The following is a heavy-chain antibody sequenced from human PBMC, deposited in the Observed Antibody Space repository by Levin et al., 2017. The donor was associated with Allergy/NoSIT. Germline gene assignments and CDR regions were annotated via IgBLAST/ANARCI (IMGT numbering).Heavy chain of an antibody. Sequence: SETLSLTCTVSGGSISSSAYYWGWIRQPPGKGLEWIGSVFYSASTYYNPSLRGRVTISVDTSKSQFSLKLTSVTAADAAVYYCARTPRAVTTVIYYYYMDVWGKGTTVTVSS. CDR1: GGSISSSAYY. CDR3: ARTPRAVTTVIYYYYMDV. J-gene: IGHJ6*03. CDR2: VFYSAST. D-gene: IGHD4-11*01. V-gene: IGHV4-39*01.